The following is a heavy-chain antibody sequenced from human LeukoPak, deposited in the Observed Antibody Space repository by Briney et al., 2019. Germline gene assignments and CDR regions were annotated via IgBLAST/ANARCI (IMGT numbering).Heavy chain of an antibody. CDR3: AKYIASTGPRGAFNI. Sequence: PGRSLRLSCAASGFTFRSYAMTWVRQAPGKGLEWVSATTGGGATTYYADSVKGRFTISRDSSKNTMYLQMNSLRAEDTAIYYCAKYIASTGPRGAFNIWGQGTMVTVSS. CDR1: GFTFRSYA. D-gene: IGHD1-1*01. J-gene: IGHJ3*02. V-gene: IGHV3-23*01. CDR2: TTGGGATT.